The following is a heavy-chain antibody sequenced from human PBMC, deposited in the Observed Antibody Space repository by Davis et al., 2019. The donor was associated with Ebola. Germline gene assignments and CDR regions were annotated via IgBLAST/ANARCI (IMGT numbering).Heavy chain of an antibody. CDR2: ISSAGRT. J-gene: IGHJ4*02. Sequence: GESLKISCAVSGLTVSDNFLFWVRQAPGKGLEWVSIISSAGRTNYADSVRGRFSISRDNSQNIVYLQMNSLRAEDSARYYCARDPRIRVRGAPGDYWGQGTLVTVSS. V-gene: IGHV3-66*01. CDR3: ARDPRIRVRGAPGDY. D-gene: IGHD3-10*01. CDR1: GLTVSDNF.